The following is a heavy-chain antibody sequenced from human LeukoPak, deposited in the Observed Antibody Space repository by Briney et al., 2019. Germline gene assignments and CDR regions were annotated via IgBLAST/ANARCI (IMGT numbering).Heavy chain of an antibody. D-gene: IGHD3-3*01. CDR2: ISSSSSYI. V-gene: IGHV3-21*01. CDR1: GFTFSSYS. CDR3: ASSYDFWSGYYLSDAFDI. Sequence: GGSLRLSCAASGFTFSSYSMNWVRQAPGKGLEWVSSISSSSSYIYYADSVKGRFTISRDNAKNSLYLQMNSLRAEDTAVYYCASSYDFWSGYYLSDAFDIWGQGTIVTVSS. J-gene: IGHJ3*02.